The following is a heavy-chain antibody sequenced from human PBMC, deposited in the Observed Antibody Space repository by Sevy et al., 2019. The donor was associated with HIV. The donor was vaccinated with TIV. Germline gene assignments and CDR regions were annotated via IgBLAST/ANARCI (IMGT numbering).Heavy chain of an antibody. CDR3: ARARAYYYDNSGYSFDY. D-gene: IGHD3-22*01. CDR2: IKQDGSEK. Sequence: GGSLRLSCGVSGFTFSSYSMNWVRQAPGKGLEWVANIKQDGSEKYYVDSVKGRFTISRDNAKNSLYLQMNSLRVEDTAAYYCARARAYYYDNSGYSFDYWGQGTLVTVSS. V-gene: IGHV3-7*01. CDR1: GFTFSSYS. J-gene: IGHJ4*02.